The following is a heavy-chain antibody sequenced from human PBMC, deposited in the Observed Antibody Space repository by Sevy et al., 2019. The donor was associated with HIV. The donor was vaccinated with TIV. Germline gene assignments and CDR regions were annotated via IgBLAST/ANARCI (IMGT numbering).Heavy chain of an antibody. Sequence: ASVKVSCKASGYTFTGYYMHWVRQAPGQGLEWMGRINPNSGGTNYTQKFQGRVTMTRDTSISTAYMELSRLRSDDTAVYYCARSFRSRITMIVVVMADAFDLWGQGTMVTVSS. CDR2: INPNSGGT. J-gene: IGHJ3*01. CDR1: GYTFTGYY. V-gene: IGHV1-2*06. CDR3: ARSFRSRITMIVVVMADAFDL. D-gene: IGHD3-22*01.